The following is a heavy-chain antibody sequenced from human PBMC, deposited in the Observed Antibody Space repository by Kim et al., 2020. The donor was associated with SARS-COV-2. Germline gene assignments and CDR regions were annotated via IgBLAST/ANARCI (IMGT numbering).Heavy chain of an antibody. D-gene: IGHD4-17*01. CDR3: ARDWVLDDYVENYFDY. V-gene: IGHV1-69*13. J-gene: IGHJ4*02. CDR2: IIPIFGTA. Sequence: SVKVSCKASGGTFSSYAISWVRQAPGQGLEWMGGIIPIFGTANYAQKFQGRVTITADESTSTAYMELSSLRSEDTAVYYCARDWVLDDYVENYFDYWGQGALVTVSS. CDR1: GGTFSSYA.